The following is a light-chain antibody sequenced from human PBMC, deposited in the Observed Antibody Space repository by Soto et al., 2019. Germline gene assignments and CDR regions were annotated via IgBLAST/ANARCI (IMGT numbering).Light chain of an antibody. CDR2: GAS. CDR1: QSVSSSY. V-gene: IGKV3-20*01. Sequence: EIVLTQSPGTLSLSPGERATLSCRASQSVSSSYLAWYHQKPGQAPWLLIYGASSRATGIPDWFSGSGSGTDFTLTISRLESEDFAVYYCQQYGSSITFGQGTRLEIK. CDR3: QQYGSSIT. J-gene: IGKJ5*01.